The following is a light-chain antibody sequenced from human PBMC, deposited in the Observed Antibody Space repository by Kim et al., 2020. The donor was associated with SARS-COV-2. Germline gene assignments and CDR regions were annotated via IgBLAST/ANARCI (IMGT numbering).Light chain of an antibody. Sequence: DIQMTQSPSSLSASVGDRVTITCRTSQTINNYLNWYQQKPGRAPQLLIYAASSLQSGVPSRFSGSGSETDFTLTITSLQPEDFATYYCQQSYISPPLTFGGGTKLEI. CDR1: QTINNY. V-gene: IGKV1-39*01. CDR3: QQSYISPPLT. J-gene: IGKJ4*01. CDR2: AAS.